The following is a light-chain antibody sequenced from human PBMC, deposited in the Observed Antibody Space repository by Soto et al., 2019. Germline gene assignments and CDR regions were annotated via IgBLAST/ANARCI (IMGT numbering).Light chain of an antibody. CDR1: SSDVGGYNY. V-gene: IGLV2-14*01. Sequence: QSALTQPASVSGSPGQSIAISCTGTSSDVGGYNYVSWYQPHPGKAPKLIILDVTNRTSGVSDRFSGSKSGSTASLTISGLQADDEADYYCTSFAGSGTYVVVNGTKLTVL. CDR2: DVT. CDR3: TSFAGSGTYV. J-gene: IGLJ1*01.